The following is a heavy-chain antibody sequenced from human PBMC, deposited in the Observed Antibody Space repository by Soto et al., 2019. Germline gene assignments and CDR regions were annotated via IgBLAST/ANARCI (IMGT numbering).Heavy chain of an antibody. CDR2: INPNNGGT. CDR3: ARAGYDILTGYSPGFDY. V-gene: IGHV1-2*04. D-gene: IGHD3-9*01. CDR1: GYSFTGNS. J-gene: IGHJ4*02. Sequence: ASVKVSCKASGYSFTGNSMHWVRQAPGQGLEWMGWINPNNGGTNYAQRFRGWVTMTRDTSVSTAYMDLNRLKSDDTAVYYCARAGYDILTGYSPGFDYWGQGTLVTVSS.